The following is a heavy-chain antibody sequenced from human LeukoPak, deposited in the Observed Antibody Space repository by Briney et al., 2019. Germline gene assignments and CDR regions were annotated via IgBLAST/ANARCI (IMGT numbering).Heavy chain of an antibody. D-gene: IGHD1-1*01. Sequence: PSETLSLTXTVSGGSISSSSYYWGWIRQPPGKGLEWIGSIYYSGSTYYNPSLKSRVTISVDTSKNQFSLKLSSVTAADTAVYYCALMTATGNLDYWGQGTLVTVSS. J-gene: IGHJ4*02. CDR3: ALMTATGNLDY. CDR1: GGSISSSSYY. V-gene: IGHV4-39*01. CDR2: IYYSGST.